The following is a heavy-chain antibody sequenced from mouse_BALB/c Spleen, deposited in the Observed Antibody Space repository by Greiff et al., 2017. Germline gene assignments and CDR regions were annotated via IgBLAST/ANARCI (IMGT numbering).Heavy chain of an antibody. V-gene: IGHV1-87*01. CDR3: ASPYHYYAMDY. CDR2: IYPGDGDT. Sequence: VQLQQSGAELARPGASVKLSCKASGYTFTSYWMQWVKQRPGQGLEWIGAIYPGDGDTRYTQKFKGKATLTADKSSSTAYMQLSSLASEDSAVYYCASPYHYYAMDYWGQGTSVTVSS. J-gene: IGHJ4*01. CDR1: GYTFTSYW. D-gene: IGHD6-5*01.